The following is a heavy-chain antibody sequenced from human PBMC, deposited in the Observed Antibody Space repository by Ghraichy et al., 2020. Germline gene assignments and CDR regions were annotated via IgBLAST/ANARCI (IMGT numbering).Heavy chain of an antibody. CDR2: IYYSGST. CDR3: AGYCSSTSCYTEGFAFDI. CDR1: GGSISSSSYY. D-gene: IGHD2-2*02. V-gene: IGHV4-39*01. J-gene: IGHJ3*02. Sequence: SETLSLTCTVSGGSISSSSYYWGWIRQPPGKGLEWIGSIYYSGSTYYNPSLKSRVTISVDTSKNQFSLKLSSVTAADTAVYYCAGYCSSTSCYTEGFAFDIWGQGTMVTVSS.